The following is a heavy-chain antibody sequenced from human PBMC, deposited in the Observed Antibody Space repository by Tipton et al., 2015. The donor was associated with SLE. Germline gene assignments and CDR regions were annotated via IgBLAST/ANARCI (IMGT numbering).Heavy chain of an antibody. J-gene: IGHJ2*01. Sequence: LRLSCTVSGGSISSYYWSWIRQPPGKRLEWIGYIYYSGSTNYNPSLESRVTMSVDTSKNQFSLKLSSLTAADTAVYYCARRVGNWYFDLWGRGTLVTVSS. V-gene: IGHV4-59*12. CDR2: IYYSGST. CDR3: ARRVGNWYFDL. D-gene: IGHD2-2*01. CDR1: GGSISSYY.